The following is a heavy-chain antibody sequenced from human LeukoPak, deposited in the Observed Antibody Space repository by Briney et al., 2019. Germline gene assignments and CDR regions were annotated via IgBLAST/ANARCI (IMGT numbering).Heavy chain of an antibody. CDR2: ISGRGGST. CDR3: ANPLTTRRAGFDY. Sequence: GGALRLSCAASGFTFSSYAMSGVRQARGKGLEGVSTISGRGGSTYYANSVKGRFTISRDNTKTTLYLQMNSLRAEDTAVYYCANPLTTRRAGFDYWARGTLVTVSS. J-gene: IGHJ4*02. D-gene: IGHD1-14*01. CDR1: GFTFSSYA. V-gene: IGHV3-23*01.